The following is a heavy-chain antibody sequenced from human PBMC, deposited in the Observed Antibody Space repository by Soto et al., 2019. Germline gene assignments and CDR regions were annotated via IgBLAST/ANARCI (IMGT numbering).Heavy chain of an antibody. CDR3: ARVGGVAVAVDASDI. CDR1: EFIFEDHG. V-gene: IGHV3-20*04. CDR2: INWSGSST. Sequence: EVQLVESGGSVVRPGGSLRLSCAASEFIFEDHGMTWVRQVPVKGMEWVAEINWSGSSTSYADSVKGRFTISRDNAKNSLYLQMNSLRAEDTALYFCARVGGVAVAVDASDIWGQGTMVPVSS. J-gene: IGHJ3*02. D-gene: IGHD6-19*01.